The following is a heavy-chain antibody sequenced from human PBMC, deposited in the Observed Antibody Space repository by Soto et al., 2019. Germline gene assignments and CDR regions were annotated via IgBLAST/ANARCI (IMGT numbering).Heavy chain of an antibody. CDR1: GYTFTSYA. Sequence: ASVKVSCKASGYTFTSYAMHWVRQAPGQRLEWMGWINAGNGNTKYSQKFQGRVTITRDTSASTAYMELSSPRSEDTAVYYCARSKHGYSYGLIRDNWFDPWGQGTLVTVSS. V-gene: IGHV1-3*01. CDR3: ARSKHGYSYGLIRDNWFDP. J-gene: IGHJ5*02. CDR2: INAGNGNT. D-gene: IGHD5-18*01.